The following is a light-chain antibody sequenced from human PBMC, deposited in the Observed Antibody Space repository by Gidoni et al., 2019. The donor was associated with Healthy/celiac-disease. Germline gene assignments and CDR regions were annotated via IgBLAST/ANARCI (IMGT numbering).Light chain of an antibody. Sequence: DIQMTQSPSSLSASVGDRVTITCRASQSISSYLNWYQQKPGKALKLLIYAASSLQSGVPSRFSGIGSGTDFTLTISSLQPEDFATYYCQQSYSTPPYTFGQGTKLEIK. J-gene: IGKJ2*01. V-gene: IGKV1-39*01. CDR1: QSISSY. CDR2: AAS. CDR3: QQSYSTPPYT.